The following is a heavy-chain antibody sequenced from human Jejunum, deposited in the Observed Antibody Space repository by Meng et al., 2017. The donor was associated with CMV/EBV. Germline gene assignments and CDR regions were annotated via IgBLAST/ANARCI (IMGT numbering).Heavy chain of an antibody. CDR2: INSGGSDI. V-gene: IGHV3-74*01. Sequence: SAVTFSSYGMHWVRQAPGKGLEWVSRINSGGSDISYADSVKGRFTISRDNAKNTLYLQMNSLRAEDMAVYYCVRAGSGNAYGLFDYWGQGTLVTVSS. D-gene: IGHD1-26*01. J-gene: IGHJ4*02. CDR1: AVTFSSYG. CDR3: VRAGSGNAYGLFDY.